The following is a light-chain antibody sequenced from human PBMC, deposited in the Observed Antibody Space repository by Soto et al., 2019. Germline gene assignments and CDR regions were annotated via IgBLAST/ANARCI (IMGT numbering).Light chain of an antibody. CDR3: CSYAGSYTLV. V-gene: IGLV2-11*01. CDR1: SSDVGGYNY. Sequence: QSALTQPRSVSGSPGQSATISCTGTSSDVGGYNYVSWYQQHPGKAPKLMLYDVSKRPSGVPDRFSGSKSGNTASLTISGLQAEDEADYYCCSYAGSYTLVFGGGTQLTVL. CDR2: DVS. J-gene: IGLJ2*01.